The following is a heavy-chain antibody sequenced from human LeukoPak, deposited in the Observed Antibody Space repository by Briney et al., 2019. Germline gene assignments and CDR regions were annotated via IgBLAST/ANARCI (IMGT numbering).Heavy chain of an antibody. J-gene: IGHJ1*01. CDR2: INAGNGNT. CDR1: GYTFTSYA. Sequence: ASVKVSCKASGYTFTSYAMHWVRQAPGQRLEWMGWINAGNGNTKYSQKFQGRVTITRDTSASTAYMELSSLRSEDTAVYYCAREARCSGGSCYHKYFQHWGQGTQVTVSS. V-gene: IGHV1-3*01. D-gene: IGHD2-15*01. CDR3: AREARCSGGSCYHKYFQH.